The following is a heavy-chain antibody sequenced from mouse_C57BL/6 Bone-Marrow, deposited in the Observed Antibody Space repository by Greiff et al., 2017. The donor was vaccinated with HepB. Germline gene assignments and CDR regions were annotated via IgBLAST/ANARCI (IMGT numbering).Heavy chain of an antibody. CDR1: GFTFSSYA. V-gene: IGHV5-4*01. D-gene: IGHD1-1*01. CDR2: ISDGGSYT. Sequence: EVKLMESGGGLVKPGGSLKLSCAASGFTFSSYAMSWVRQTPEKRLKWVATISDGGSYTYYPDNVKGRFTISRDNAKNNLYLQMSHLKSEDTAMYYCARDRYYYGSSYWYFDVWGTGTTVTVSS. CDR3: ARDRYYYGSSYWYFDV. J-gene: IGHJ1*03.